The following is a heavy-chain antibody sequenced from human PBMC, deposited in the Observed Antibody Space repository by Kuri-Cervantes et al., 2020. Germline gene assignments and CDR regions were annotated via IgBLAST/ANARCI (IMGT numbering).Heavy chain of an antibody. D-gene: IGHD6-13*01. J-gene: IGHJ4*02. CDR3: TTPTIAAAGPLGY. CDR2: IKSKTDGGTT. V-gene: IGHV3-15*01. CDR1: GFTFSSYW. Sequence: GESLKISCAASGFTFSSYWMSWVRQAPGKGLEWVGRIKSKTDGGTTDYAAPVKGRFTISRDDSKNTLYLQMNSLKTEDTAVYYCTTPTIAAAGPLGYWGQGTLVTVSS.